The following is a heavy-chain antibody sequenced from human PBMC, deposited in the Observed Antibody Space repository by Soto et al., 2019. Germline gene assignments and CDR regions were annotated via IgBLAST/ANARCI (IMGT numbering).Heavy chain of an antibody. V-gene: IGHV1-58*01. Sequence: RASVKVSCKASGFTFTSSAVQWVRQARGQRLEWIGWIVVGSGNTNYAQKFQERVTITRDMSTSTAYMELSSLRSEDTAVYYCAAEVYYYDPSALDPWGQGTLVTV. CDR3: AAEVYYYDPSALDP. D-gene: IGHD3-22*01. CDR2: IVVGSGNT. CDR1: GFTFTSSA. J-gene: IGHJ5*02.